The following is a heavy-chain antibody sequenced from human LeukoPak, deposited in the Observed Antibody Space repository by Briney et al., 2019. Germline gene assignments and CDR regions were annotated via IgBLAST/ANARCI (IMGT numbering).Heavy chain of an antibody. Sequence: SVKVSCKASGGTFSGYAISWVRQAPGQGLEWMGGIIPIFGTANYAQKFQGRVTITADESTSTAYMELSSLRSEDTAVYYCARGTIVVVPAAYGKHDAFDIWGQGTMVTVSS. CDR2: IIPIFGTA. CDR1: GGTFSGYA. J-gene: IGHJ3*02. D-gene: IGHD2-2*01. V-gene: IGHV1-69*13. CDR3: ARGTIVVVPAAYGKHDAFDI.